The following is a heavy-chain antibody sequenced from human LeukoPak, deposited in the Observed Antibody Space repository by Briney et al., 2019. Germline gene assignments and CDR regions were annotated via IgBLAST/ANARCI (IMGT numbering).Heavy chain of an antibody. D-gene: IGHD3-16*02. CDR2: INPNSGTT. CDR1: GYTFTGSY. V-gene: IGHV1-2*02. J-gene: IGHJ4*02. Sequence: ASVKVSCKASGYTFTGSYMSWVRQAPGQGLEWMGWINPNSGTTNYAQKFQGRVTMTRDTSISTAYMELSRLRSDDTAEYYCASLFGGVIAPFDYWGQGTLVTVSS. CDR3: ASLFGGVIAPFDY.